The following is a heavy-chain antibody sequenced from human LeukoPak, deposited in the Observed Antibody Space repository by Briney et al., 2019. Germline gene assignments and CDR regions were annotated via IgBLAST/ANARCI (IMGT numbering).Heavy chain of an antibody. V-gene: IGHV1-69*05. CDR2: IIPIFGTA. CDR3: AITIVAGPNWFDP. CDR1: GGTFSSYA. D-gene: IGHD6-19*01. Sequence: SVKVSYKASGGTFSSYAISWVRQAPGQGLEWMGGIIPIFGTANYAQKFQGRVTITTDESTSTAYMELSSLRSEDTAVYYCAITIVAGPNWFDPWGQGTLVTVSS. J-gene: IGHJ5*02.